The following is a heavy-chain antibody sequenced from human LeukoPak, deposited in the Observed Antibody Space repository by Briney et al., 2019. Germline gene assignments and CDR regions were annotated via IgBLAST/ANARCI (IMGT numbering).Heavy chain of an antibody. D-gene: IGHD3-3*01. J-gene: IGHJ4*02. CDR3: ATGLTLFGEVASLES. CDR1: GYSFSELS. Sequence: GASVKVSCKVSGYSFSELSMHWVRQTPTNGLEWLGGLDPENGAIIHAEKLQGRVTMTEDTSSDTAYMDVNGLTSDDTAVYYCATGLTLFGEVASLESWGQGTLVTVSS. V-gene: IGHV1-24*01. CDR2: LDPENGAI.